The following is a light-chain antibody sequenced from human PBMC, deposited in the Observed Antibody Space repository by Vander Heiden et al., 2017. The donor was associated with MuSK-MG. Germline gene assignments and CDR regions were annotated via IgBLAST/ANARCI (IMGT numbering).Light chain of an antibody. Sequence: DIQMTQSPSSVSASVGDIVTITCRASQDISGWLAWYQQRPGKAPKLLIYGASSLQSGVPSTFSGRESARDFTLSIISLLPEDFATYYCRQAYSFPSTFGQGTKVEIK. CDR3: RQAYSFPST. V-gene: IGKV1-12*02. CDR1: QDISGW. CDR2: GAS. J-gene: IGKJ2*01.